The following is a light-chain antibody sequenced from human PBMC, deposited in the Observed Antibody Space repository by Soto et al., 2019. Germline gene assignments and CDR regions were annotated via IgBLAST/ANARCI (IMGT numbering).Light chain of an antibody. CDR1: ISDVGGYNY. Sequence: QSALTQPASVSGSPGQSITISCTGTISDVGGYNYVSWYQHHPGRVPKLMIFDVNNRPPGISSRFSGSKSGNTASLTISGLQDEDEADYYCYSYTTSGTYVFGTGTKVTVL. CDR3: YSYTTSGTYV. CDR2: DVN. V-gene: IGLV2-14*03. J-gene: IGLJ1*01.